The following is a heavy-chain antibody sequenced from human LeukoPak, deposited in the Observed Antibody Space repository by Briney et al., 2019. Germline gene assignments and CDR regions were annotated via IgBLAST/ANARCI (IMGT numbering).Heavy chain of an antibody. Sequence: GGSLRLSCAASGFTFDDYAMHWVRQAPGKGLEWVSLISGDGGSTYYADSVKGRFTISRDNSKNSLYLQMNSLRTEDTALYYCAKDSGVPSSMWAAAGRSEYCQQWGQGTLVTVSS. D-gene: IGHD6-13*01. CDR1: GFTFDDYA. CDR3: AKDSGVPSSMWAAAGRSEYCQQ. J-gene: IGHJ1*01. V-gene: IGHV3-43*02. CDR2: ISGDGGST.